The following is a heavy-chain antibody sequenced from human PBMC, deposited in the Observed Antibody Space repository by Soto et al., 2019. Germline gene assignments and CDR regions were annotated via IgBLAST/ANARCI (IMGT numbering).Heavy chain of an antibody. V-gene: IGHV3-73*01. J-gene: IGHJ2*01. D-gene: IGHD2-21*02. CDR3: TSPRSDFCGGDVCWYFDL. CDR1: GFTFSGSA. Sequence: EVQLVESGGGLVQPGGSLKLSCAASGFTFSGSAMHWVRQASGKGLEWVGRIRSKANSYATAYAASVKGRFTISREDAKXTXXRQMNSLKTEDTAVYYCTSPRSDFCGGDVCWYFDLWGRGTLVTVSS. CDR2: IRSKANSYAT.